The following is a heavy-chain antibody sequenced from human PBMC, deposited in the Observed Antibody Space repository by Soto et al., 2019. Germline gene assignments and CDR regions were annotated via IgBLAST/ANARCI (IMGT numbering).Heavy chain of an antibody. CDR3: AKWRPPGVDY. CDR1: GFNISSYY. CDR2: MYSGGTT. V-gene: IGHV3-53*01. D-gene: IGHD2-8*01. Sequence: EVQLVESGGGLIQPGGSLRLSCVASGFNISSYYMSWVRQAPGEGLEWVSVMYSGGTTYYADSVKGRFVISRDISKNTLYLQMNYLRAEDTAVYYCAKWRPPGVDYWGQGTLVTVSS. J-gene: IGHJ4*02.